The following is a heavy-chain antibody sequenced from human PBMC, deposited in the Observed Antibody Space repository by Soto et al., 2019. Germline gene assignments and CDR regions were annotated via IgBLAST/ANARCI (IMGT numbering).Heavy chain of an antibody. Sequence: LRLSCTASGFTFGDYAMSWFRQAPGKGLEWVGFIRSKAYGGTTEYAASVKGRFTISRDDSKSIAYLQMNSLKTEDTAVYHCTRASGRTYYDILTGYYTPDYWGQGTRVTVS. CDR2: IRSKAYGGTT. CDR3: TRASGRTYYDILTGYYTPDY. V-gene: IGHV3-49*03. CDR1: GFTFGDYA. D-gene: IGHD3-9*01. J-gene: IGHJ4*02.